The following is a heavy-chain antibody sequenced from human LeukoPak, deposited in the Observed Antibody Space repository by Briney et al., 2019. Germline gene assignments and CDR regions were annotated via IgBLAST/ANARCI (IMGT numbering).Heavy chain of an antibody. CDR2: IYYSGST. J-gene: IGHJ5*02. V-gene: IGHV4-39*01. Sequence: SETLSLTCTVSGGSISSSSYYWGWIRQPPGKGLEWIGSIYYSGSTYYNPSLKSRVTISVDTSKSQFSLKLSSVTAADTAVYYCARSPIAVAASAFSNWFDPWGQGTLVTVSS. CDR1: GGSISSSSYY. D-gene: IGHD6-19*01. CDR3: ARSPIAVAASAFSNWFDP.